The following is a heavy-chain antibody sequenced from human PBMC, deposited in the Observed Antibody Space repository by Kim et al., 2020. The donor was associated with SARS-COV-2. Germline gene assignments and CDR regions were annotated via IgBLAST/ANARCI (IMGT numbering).Heavy chain of an antibody. CDR2: IYYSGST. CDR3: ARHGWSGSYFRGVDWFDP. J-gene: IGHJ5*02. CDR1: GGSISSYY. V-gene: IGHV4-59*08. D-gene: IGHD1-26*01. Sequence: SETLSLTCTVSGGSISSYYWSWIRQPPGKGLEWIGYIYYSGSTNYNASLKSRVTISVDTSKNQFSLKLSSVTAADTAVYYCARHGWSGSYFRGVDWFDPWGQGTLVTVSS.